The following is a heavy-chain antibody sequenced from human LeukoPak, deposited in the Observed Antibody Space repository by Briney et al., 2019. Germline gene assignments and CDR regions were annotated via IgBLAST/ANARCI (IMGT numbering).Heavy chain of an antibody. CDR1: GYSISSGYY. CDR3: ARQDVDAGAGATSYAFDI. V-gene: IGHV4-38-2*02. CDR2: INHSGSN. Sequence: PSETLSLTCTVSGYSISSGYYWGWIRQPPGKGLEWIGEINHSGSNNYNPSLKSRVTISVDTSKNQFSLKLSSVTAADTAVYYCARQDVDAGAGATSYAFDIWDQGTMVTVSS. J-gene: IGHJ3*02. D-gene: IGHD1-26*01.